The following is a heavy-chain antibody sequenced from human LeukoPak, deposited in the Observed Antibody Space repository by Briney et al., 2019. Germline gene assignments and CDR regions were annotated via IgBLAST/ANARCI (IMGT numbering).Heavy chain of an antibody. V-gene: IGHV1-8*01. D-gene: IGHD2-21*01. J-gene: IGHJ4*02. Sequence: GASVKVSCKASGYTFTSYDINWVRQATGQGLEWMGWMNPNRGNTGYAQKFQGRVTMTRDMSTSTVYMELSSLRSEDTAVYYCARVGGGETTRFDYWGQGTLVTVSS. CDR2: MNPNRGNT. CDR1: GYTFTSYD. CDR3: ARVGGGETTRFDY.